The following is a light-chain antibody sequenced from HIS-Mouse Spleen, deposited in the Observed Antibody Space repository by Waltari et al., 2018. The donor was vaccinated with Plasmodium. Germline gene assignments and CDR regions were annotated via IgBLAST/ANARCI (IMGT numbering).Light chain of an antibody. CDR3: MIWPSNASGV. CDR2: YYSDSDK. Sequence: QPVLTQPPSSSASPGESARLTCTLPSDINVGRHNLYLYQQKPGSPPRYLLYYYSDSDKGQGSGVASRFSGSKDASANTGILLISGLQSEDEADYYGMIWPSNASGVFGGGTKLTVL. CDR1: SDINVGRHN. V-gene: IGLV5-37*01. J-gene: IGLJ3*02.